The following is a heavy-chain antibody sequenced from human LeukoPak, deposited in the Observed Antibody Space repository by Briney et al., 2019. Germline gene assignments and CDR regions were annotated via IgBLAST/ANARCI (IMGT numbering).Heavy chain of an antibody. Sequence: ASVKVSCKSSGYTFTSYGISWVRQAPGQGLEWIGWINAYNGNTNYAQKLQGRVTMTTDTSTSTAYMELRSLRSDDTAVYYCAREHYYDSSGYYSYYFDYWGQGTLVTVSS. J-gene: IGHJ4*02. CDR3: AREHYYDSSGYYSYYFDY. CDR1: GYTFTSYG. V-gene: IGHV1-18*01. CDR2: INAYNGNT. D-gene: IGHD3-22*01.